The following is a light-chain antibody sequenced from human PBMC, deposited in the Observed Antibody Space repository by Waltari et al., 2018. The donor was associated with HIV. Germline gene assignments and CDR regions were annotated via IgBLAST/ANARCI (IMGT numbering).Light chain of an antibody. Sequence: DIVMTQSPLSLPVTPGEPASISCRSSQSLLDSNGFTYMDWYLQKPGQSPQLLIYLGFNRASVVPDRFSGSGSGTDFTLKISRVEAEDVVVYYCMQSLQTPITFGPGTKVDIK. J-gene: IGKJ3*01. CDR3: MQSLQTPIT. CDR1: QSLLDSNGFTY. CDR2: LGF. V-gene: IGKV2-28*01.